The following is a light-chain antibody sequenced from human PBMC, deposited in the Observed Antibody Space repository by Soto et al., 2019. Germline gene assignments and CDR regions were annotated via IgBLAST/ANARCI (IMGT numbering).Light chain of an antibody. J-gene: IGKJ4*01. CDR1: QGIRNY. Sequence: DIQMTQSPSSLSAFVGDSVTLTCRASQGIRNYLAWYQQKPGKAPKLLISAASTLQSGVPSRFSGSGSGTDVTLTISSLQPEDVATYYCQKYSSAPLTVGGGTKVEIK. CDR2: AAS. CDR3: QKYSSAPLT. V-gene: IGKV1-27*01.